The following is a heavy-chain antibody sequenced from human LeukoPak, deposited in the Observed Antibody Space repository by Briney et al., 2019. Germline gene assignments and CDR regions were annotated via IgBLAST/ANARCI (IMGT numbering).Heavy chain of an antibody. D-gene: IGHD3-22*01. V-gene: IGHV1-18*01. CDR1: GYTFSNYG. J-gene: IGHJ4*02. Sequence: PSVKVSCKTSGYTFSNYGINWVRQAPGQGLEWMGWISGYNGNTNYAQKFQGRVTMTTDTSTSTGYMELRSLRSDDTAVFYCARATYYYDSSDYYGNEAEFDYWGQGTLVTVSS. CDR3: ARATYYYDSSDYYGNEAEFDY. CDR2: ISGYNGNT.